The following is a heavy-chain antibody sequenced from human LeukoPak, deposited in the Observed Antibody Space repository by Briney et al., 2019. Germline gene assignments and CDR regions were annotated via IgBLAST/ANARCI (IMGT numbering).Heavy chain of an antibody. D-gene: IGHD2/OR15-2a*01. CDR1: GGSFSGYY. Sequence: SSETLSLICAVYGGSFSGYYWSWIRQPPGKGLEWIGEINHSGSTNYNPSLKSRVTISVDTSKNQFSLKLSSVTAADTAVYYCARQGVIGFDYWGQGTLVTVSS. J-gene: IGHJ4*02. CDR3: ARQGVIGFDY. V-gene: IGHV4-34*01. CDR2: INHSGST.